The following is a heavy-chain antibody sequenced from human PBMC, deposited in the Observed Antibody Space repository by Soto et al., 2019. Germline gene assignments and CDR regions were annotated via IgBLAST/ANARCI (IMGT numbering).Heavy chain of an antibody. CDR2: IYYSGST. J-gene: IGHJ5*02. CDR3: SRELTGIAVAGSFDP. D-gene: IGHD6-19*01. CDR1: GGSISSYY. V-gene: IGHV4-59*01. Sequence: SETLSLTCTVSGGSISSYYWSWIRQPPGKELEWIGYIYYSGSTNYNPSLKSRVTISVDTSKNQFSLKLSSVTAADTAVCYCSRELTGIAVAGSFDPWGQGTLVTVSS.